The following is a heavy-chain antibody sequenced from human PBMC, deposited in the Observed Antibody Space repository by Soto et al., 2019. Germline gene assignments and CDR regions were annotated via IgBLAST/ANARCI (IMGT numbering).Heavy chain of an antibody. CDR2: IXPGYPAGRST. Sequence: QVQLVQSGAEVKKPGASVKVSCKASGYTLTTFFMHWVRQAPGQGLEWMXVIXPGYPAGRSTTYAXKFQGXVXMXXDTSTSTVYMELSRLRSDDTAVYYCAREAVVAGATTGMDVWGQGTTVTVSS. V-gene: IGHV1-46*01. CDR1: GYTLTTFF. D-gene: IGHD1-26*01. CDR3: AREAVVAGATTGMDV. J-gene: IGHJ6*02.